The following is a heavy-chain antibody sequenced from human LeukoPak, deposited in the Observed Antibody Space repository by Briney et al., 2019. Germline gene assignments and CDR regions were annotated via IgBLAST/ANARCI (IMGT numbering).Heavy chain of an antibody. J-gene: IGHJ4*02. D-gene: IGHD2-2*01. Sequence: ASVKVSCKTSGYTFSNFGINWVRQAPGQGLEWMGWISGNNDNPNYGQKFQGRFTVTTDSSTSTAYMELRNLRFDNTAVYYCARDGTSTDDYWGQGTLVTVSS. CDR1: GYTFSNFG. CDR2: ISGNNDNP. CDR3: ARDGTSTDDY. V-gene: IGHV1-18*01.